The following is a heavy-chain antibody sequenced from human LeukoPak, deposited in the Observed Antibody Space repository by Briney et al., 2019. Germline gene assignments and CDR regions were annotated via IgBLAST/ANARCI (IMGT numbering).Heavy chain of an antibody. CDR1: GGSFSGYY. CDR3: AREVGYYYDSSGSRNWFDP. Sequence: SETLSLTCAVYGGSFSGYYWSWIRQPPGKGLEWIGEINHSGSTNYNPSLKSRVTISVDTSKNQFSLKLSSVTAADTAVYYCAREVGYYYDSSGSRNWFDPWGQGTLVTVSS. J-gene: IGHJ5*02. CDR2: INHSGST. D-gene: IGHD3-22*01. V-gene: IGHV4-34*09.